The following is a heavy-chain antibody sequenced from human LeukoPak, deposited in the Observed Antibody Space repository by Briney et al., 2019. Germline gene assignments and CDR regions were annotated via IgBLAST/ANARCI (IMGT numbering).Heavy chain of an antibody. CDR1: GFTFSSYS. D-gene: IGHD2-21*02. V-gene: IGHV3-21*01. Sequence: GGSLRLSCAASGFTFSSYSMNWVRQAPGKGLEWVSSISSSSSYIYYADSVKGRFTISRDTAKNSLYLQMNSLRAEDTAVYYCARSLAYCGGDCYSLLSRFDPWGQGTLVTVSS. CDR2: ISSSSSYI. J-gene: IGHJ5*02. CDR3: ARSLAYCGGDCYSLLSRFDP.